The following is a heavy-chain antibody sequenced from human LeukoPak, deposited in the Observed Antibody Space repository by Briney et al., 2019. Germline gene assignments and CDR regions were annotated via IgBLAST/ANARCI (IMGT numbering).Heavy chain of an antibody. J-gene: IGHJ4*02. CDR1: GFTFSDYY. Sequence: PGGSLRLSCAASGFTFSDYYMSWIRQAPGKGLEWVSYISSSSSTIYYADSVKGRLTISRDNTKNTLFLQMNSLRVEDTAVYYCAKESLTSGWHFFDYWGQGTLVTVSS. D-gene: IGHD6-19*01. V-gene: IGHV3-11*01. CDR2: ISSSSSTI. CDR3: AKESLTSGWHFFDY.